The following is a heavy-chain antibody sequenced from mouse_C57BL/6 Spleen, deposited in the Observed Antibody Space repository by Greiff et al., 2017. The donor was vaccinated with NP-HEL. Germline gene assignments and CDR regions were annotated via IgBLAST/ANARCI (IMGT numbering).Heavy chain of an antibody. J-gene: IGHJ2*01. Sequence: VQLQQPGAELVMPGASVKLSCKASGYTFTSYWMHWVKQRPGQGLEWIGEIVPSDSYTNYNQKFKGKSTLTVDKSSSTAYMQLSSLTSEDSAVYYCARRHYYGFDYWGQGTTLTVSS. CDR1: GYTFTSYW. CDR3: ARRHYYGFDY. CDR2: IVPSDSYT. V-gene: IGHV1-69*01. D-gene: IGHD1-2*01.